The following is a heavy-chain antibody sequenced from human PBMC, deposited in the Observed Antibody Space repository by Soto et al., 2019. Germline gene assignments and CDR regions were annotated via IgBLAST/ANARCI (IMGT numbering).Heavy chain of an antibody. J-gene: IGHJ4*02. V-gene: IGHV3-21*01. Sequence: EVQLVESEGGLVKPGGSLRLSCAASGFTFSSYSMNWVRQAPGKGLEWVSSISSSSSYIYYADSVKGRFTISRDNAKNSLYLQMNSLRAEDTAVYYCARDNTWSSGLDYWGQGTLVTVSS. CDR3: ARDNTWSSGLDY. CDR1: GFTFSSYS. D-gene: IGHD6-19*01. CDR2: ISSSSSYI.